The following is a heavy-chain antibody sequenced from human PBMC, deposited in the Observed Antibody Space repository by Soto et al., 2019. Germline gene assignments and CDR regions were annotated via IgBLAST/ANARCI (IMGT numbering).Heavy chain of an antibody. CDR3: ARESEDLTSNFDY. V-gene: IGHV3-21*01. Sequence: GSLRLSCAASGFTFTRYSMNWVRQAPGKGLEWVSSISSTTNYIYYADSMKGRFTVSRDNAKNSVYLEMNSLSAEDTALYYCARESEDLTSNFDYWGQGTLVTVPS. CDR2: ISSTTNYI. CDR1: GFTFTRYS. J-gene: IGHJ4*02.